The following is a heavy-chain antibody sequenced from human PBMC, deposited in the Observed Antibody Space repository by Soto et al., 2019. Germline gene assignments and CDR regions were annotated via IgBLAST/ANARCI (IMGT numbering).Heavy chain of an antibody. CDR2: IYWDDTK. J-gene: IGHJ1*01. CDR3: AHIRVTMIVGAGYFQH. CDR1: GFSLSSSGVG. D-gene: IGHD3-22*01. Sequence: SGPTLVNPTQTLTLICTFSGFSLSSSGVGVGWIRQPPGKALEWVALIYWDDTKRYSPSLKSGLTITKDTSKDQVVLTMTNMDPVDTATYYCAHIRVTMIVGAGYFQHWGQGTLVT. V-gene: IGHV2-5*02.